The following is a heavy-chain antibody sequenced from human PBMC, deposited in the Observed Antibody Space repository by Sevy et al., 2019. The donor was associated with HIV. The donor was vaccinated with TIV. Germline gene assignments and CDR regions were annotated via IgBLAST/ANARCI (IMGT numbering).Heavy chain of an antibody. D-gene: IGHD3-9*01. CDR1: GFNVNNYG. J-gene: IGHJ5*02. CDR3: ARDHNTGWCDWFDT. Sequence: GGSLRLSCEVSGFNVNNYGMHWVRQAPGKGLEWVAMVPYEGSKSPYVDSVKGRFTISRDYSENTLYLQMNNLRVEDTAVYYCARDHNTGWCDWFDTWGQGTLVTVSS. V-gene: IGHV3-30*02. CDR2: VPYEGSKS.